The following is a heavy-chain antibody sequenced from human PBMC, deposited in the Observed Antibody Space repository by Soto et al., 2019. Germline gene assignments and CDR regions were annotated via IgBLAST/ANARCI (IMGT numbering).Heavy chain of an antibody. CDR2: ISSSSSYI. D-gene: IGHD3-22*01. Sequence: PGGSLRLSCAASGFTFSSYNINWVRQAPGKGLEWVSSISSSSSYIYYADSVRGRFTVSRDNANNSLYLQMNSLRAEDTAVYYCARDEDYYDSSGYYSLWGQGXLVTVYS. J-gene: IGHJ4*02. CDR3: ARDEDYYDSSGYYSL. V-gene: IGHV3-21*01. CDR1: GFTFSSYN.